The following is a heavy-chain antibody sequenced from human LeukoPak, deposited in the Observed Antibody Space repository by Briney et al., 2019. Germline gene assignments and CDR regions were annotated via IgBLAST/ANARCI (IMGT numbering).Heavy chain of an antibody. CDR2: VYYSGTT. CDR1: GCSISSSGYY. CDR3: AREYSSSRYGY. Sequence: SETLSLTCSVSGCSISSSGYYWGWIRQPPGKGLEWIGSVYYSGTTYYNPSPKSRVTISVDTSKNQFSLRLSSVTAADTAVYYCAREYSSSRYGYWGQGTLVSVSS. D-gene: IGHD6-13*01. V-gene: IGHV4-39*07. J-gene: IGHJ4*02.